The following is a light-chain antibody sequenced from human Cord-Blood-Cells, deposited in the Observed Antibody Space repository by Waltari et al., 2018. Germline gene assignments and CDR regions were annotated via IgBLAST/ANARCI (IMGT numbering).Light chain of an antibody. V-gene: IGLV2-23*01. Sequence: QSALTQPASVSVSPGQSITISCTGTSSDVGSYNLVSWYQQHPGKAPKRMIYEGSKRPSGVSNRFSGSKSGNTASLTISGFQAEDEADYYCCSYAPWVFGGGTKLTVL. CDR3: CSYAPWV. CDR1: SSDVGSYNL. CDR2: EGS. J-gene: IGLJ3*02.